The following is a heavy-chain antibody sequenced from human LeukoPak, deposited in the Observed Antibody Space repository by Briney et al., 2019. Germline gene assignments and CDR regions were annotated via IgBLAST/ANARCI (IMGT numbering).Heavy chain of an antibody. CDR3: ASQRDAPGSNHATWFDP. CDR1: GGTFSSYA. CDR2: IIPIFGTA. V-gene: IGHV1-69*13. Sequence: SVKVSCKASGGTFSSYAISWVRQAPRQGLEWMGGIIPIFGTANYAQKFQGRVTITADESTSTAYMELSSLRSEDTAVYYCASQRDAPGSNHATWFDPWGQGTLVTVSS. D-gene: IGHD1-14*01. J-gene: IGHJ5*02.